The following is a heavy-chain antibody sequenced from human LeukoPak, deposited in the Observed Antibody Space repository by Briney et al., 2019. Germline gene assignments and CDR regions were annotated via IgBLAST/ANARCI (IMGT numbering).Heavy chain of an antibody. CDR2: INPNSGGT. D-gene: IGHD2-2*02. V-gene: IGHV1-2*02. CDR3: ARAENIVVVPAAIFDP. Sequence: ASVKVSCKASGYTFTGYYMHWVRQAPGQGLEWMGWINPNSGGTNYAQKFQGRVTMTRDTSISTAYMELSRQRSDDTAVYYCARAENIVVVPAAIFDPWGQGTLVTVSS. CDR1: GYTFTGYY. J-gene: IGHJ5*02.